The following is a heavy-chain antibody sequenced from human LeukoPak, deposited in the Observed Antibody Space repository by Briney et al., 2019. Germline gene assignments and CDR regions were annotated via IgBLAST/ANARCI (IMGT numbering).Heavy chain of an antibody. D-gene: IGHD2-2*01. CDR1: GFTFSSYS. J-gene: IGHJ4*02. CDR3: ARDRGSNNYFDQ. CDR2: ISSSSSYI. V-gene: IGHV3-21*01. Sequence: PGGSLRLSCAASGFTFSSYSMNWVRQAPGKGLEWVSSISSSSSYIYYADSVKGRFTISRDNAKNSLYLQMNSLRAEDTAVYYCARDRGSNNYFDQWGQGTLVTVSS.